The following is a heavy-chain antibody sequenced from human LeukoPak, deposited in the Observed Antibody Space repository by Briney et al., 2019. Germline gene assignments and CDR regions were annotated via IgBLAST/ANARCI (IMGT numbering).Heavy chain of an antibody. CDR1: GGSISSGNYY. D-gene: IGHD6-6*01. V-gene: IGHV4-61*02. CDR3: AREGQLGRRYCYYMDV. Sequence: PSETLSLTCTVSGGSISSGNYYWSWIRQPAGKGLEWIGRIYTSGSTNYNPSLKSRVTISVDTSKNQFSLKLSSVTAADTAVYYCAREGQLGRRYCYYMDVRGKGTTVTVSS. CDR2: IYTSGST. J-gene: IGHJ6*03.